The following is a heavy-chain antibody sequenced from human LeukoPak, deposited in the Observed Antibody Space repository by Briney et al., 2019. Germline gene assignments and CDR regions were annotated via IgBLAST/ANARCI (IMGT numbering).Heavy chain of an antibody. V-gene: IGHV4-59*01. D-gene: IGHD1-7*01. CDR1: GGSFSGYY. CDR2: IYYSGST. Sequence: PSETLSLTCAVYGGSFSGYYWSWIRQPPGKGLEWVGYIYYSGSTNYNPSLKSRVTISLDTSKNQFSLKLSSVTAADTAVYYCAGHPNFLNWFDPWGQGTLVTVSS. CDR3: AGHPNFLNWFDP. J-gene: IGHJ5*02.